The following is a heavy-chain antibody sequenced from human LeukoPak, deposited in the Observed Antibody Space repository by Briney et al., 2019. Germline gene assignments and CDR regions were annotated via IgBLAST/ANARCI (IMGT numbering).Heavy chain of an antibody. CDR2: ISAYNGNT. D-gene: IGHD2-15*01. CDR3: ARDTCSGGSCYWGY. J-gene: IGHJ4*02. CDR1: GYTFTSYG. V-gene: IGHV1-18*04. Sequence: ASVKVSCKASGYTFTSYGISWVRQAPGQGLERMGWISAYNGNTNYAQKLQGRVTMTTDTSTSTAYMELRSLRSDDTAVYYCARDTCSGGSCYWGYWGQGTLVTVSS.